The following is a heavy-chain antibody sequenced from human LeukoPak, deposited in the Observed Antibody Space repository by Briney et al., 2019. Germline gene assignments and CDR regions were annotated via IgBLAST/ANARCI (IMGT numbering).Heavy chain of an antibody. J-gene: IGHJ4*02. CDR2: IYYSGST. D-gene: IGHD3-16*01. CDR3: ARGGEEDDYVWGSYLNYFDY. Sequence: SETLSLTCTVSGGSISGYYWSWIRQHPRKGLEWIGYIYYSGSTNYNPSLKSRVTISVDTSKNQFSLKLSSVTAADTAVYYCARGGEEDDYVWGSYLNYFDYWGQGTLVTVSS. CDR1: GGSISGYY. V-gene: IGHV4-59*01.